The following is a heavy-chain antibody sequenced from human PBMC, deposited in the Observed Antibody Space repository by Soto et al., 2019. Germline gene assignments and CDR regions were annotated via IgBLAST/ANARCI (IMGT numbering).Heavy chain of an antibody. V-gene: IGHV4-59*01. D-gene: IGHD5-18*01. J-gene: IGHJ4*02. CDR1: GGSISSYY. CDR3: ASLYSYGAHCDY. Sequence: PSETLSLTCTVSGGSISSYYWSWIRQPPGKGLEWIGYIYYSGSTNYNPSLKSRVTISVDTSKNQFSLKLSSVTAADTAVYYCASLYSYGAHCDYWGQGTLVTVSS. CDR2: IYYSGST.